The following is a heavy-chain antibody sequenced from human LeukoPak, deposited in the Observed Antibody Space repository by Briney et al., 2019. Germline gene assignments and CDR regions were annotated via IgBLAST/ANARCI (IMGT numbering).Heavy chain of an antibody. Sequence: PGGSLRLSCAASGFTFSSYAMHWVRQAPGKGLEWVAVISYDGSNKYYADSVKGRFTISRDNSKNTLYLQMNSLRAEDTAVYYCVIAARLDPWGQGTLVTVSS. D-gene: IGHD6-6*01. CDR2: ISYDGSNK. V-gene: IGHV3-30-3*01. CDR3: VIAARLDP. CDR1: GFTFSSYA. J-gene: IGHJ5*02.